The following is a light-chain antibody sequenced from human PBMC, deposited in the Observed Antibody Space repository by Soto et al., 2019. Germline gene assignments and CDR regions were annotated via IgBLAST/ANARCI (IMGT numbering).Light chain of an antibody. CDR3: QQGGGSPLT. Sequence: EIVLTQSPGTLSLSPGERATLSCSASQSVGSNYFAWYQHRPGQPPRLLIYGASTRATGIPDRFSGSGSGTDFTLTVSRLEPEEFAVYDCQQGGGSPLTVGQGTKLEIK. CDR2: GAS. V-gene: IGKV3-20*01. CDR1: QSVGSNY. J-gene: IGKJ2*01.